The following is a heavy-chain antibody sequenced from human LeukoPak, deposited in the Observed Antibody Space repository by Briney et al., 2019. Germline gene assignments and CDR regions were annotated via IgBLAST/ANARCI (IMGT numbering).Heavy chain of an antibody. CDR3: ARGDPHRYPDY. CDR1: GFSFSDYY. CDR2: TYGGSTAT. D-gene: IGHD2-21*02. V-gene: IGHV3-11*01. Sequence: GGSLRLSCAASGFSFSDYYMSWIRQAPGKGLEWVSYTYGGSTATYYADSVKGRFTISRDNAKDSLYLEINSLRAEDTAVYYCARGDPHRYPDYWGQGTLVTVSA. J-gene: IGHJ4*02.